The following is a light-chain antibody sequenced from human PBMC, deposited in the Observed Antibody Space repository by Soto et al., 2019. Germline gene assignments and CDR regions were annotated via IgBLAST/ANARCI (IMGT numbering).Light chain of an antibody. CDR1: QNINFY. CDR2: DVS. Sequence: DIQMTPFPSTLSASLGDRVTITCQASQNINFYLDWYQQKQGTDPQILLVDVSRLARGVPSRFIGGGAGTEFTLTISSMQPDDFATYYCQQYNSYSSLTFGLGTKVDIK. V-gene: IGKV1-5*01. J-gene: IGKJ1*01. CDR3: QQYNSYSSLT.